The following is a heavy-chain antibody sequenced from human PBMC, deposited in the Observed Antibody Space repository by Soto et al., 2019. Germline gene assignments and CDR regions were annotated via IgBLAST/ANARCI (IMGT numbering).Heavy chain of an antibody. CDR3: ARTRGYSGYDYGYGMDV. CDR2: ISGSGGST. J-gene: IGHJ6*02. V-gene: IGHV3-23*01. CDR1: GFTFSSYA. Sequence: GGSLRLSCAASGFTFSSYAMSWVRQAPGKGLEWVSAISGSGGSTYYADSVKGRFTISRDNSKNTLYLQMNSLRAEDTAVYYCARTRGYSGYDYGYGMDVWGQGTTVTVSS. D-gene: IGHD5-12*01.